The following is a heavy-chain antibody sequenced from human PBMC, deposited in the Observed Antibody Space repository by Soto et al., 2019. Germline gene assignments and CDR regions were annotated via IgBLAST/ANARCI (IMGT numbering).Heavy chain of an antibody. V-gene: IGHV3-15*01. CDR3: TTAPGVICSGGSCQGDV. D-gene: IGHD2-15*01. Sequence: PGGSLRLSCAASGFTFSNAWMSWVRQAPGKGLEWVGRIKSKTDGGTTDYAAPVKGRFTISRDDSKNTLYLQMNSLKTEDTAVYYCTTAPGVICSGGSCQGDVWGQGTTVPVSS. CDR1: GFTFSNAW. CDR2: IKSKTDGGTT. J-gene: IGHJ6*02.